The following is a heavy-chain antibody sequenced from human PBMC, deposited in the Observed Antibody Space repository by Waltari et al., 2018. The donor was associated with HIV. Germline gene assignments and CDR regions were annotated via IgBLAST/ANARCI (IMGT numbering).Heavy chain of an antibody. CDR3: ARDFRDFSGNWGFDS. V-gene: IGHV3-48*01. CDR2: ITSGSDVK. D-gene: IGHD3-10*01. J-gene: IGHJ4*02. CDR1: GFSFSRHT. Sequence: EGQVQESGGGFIQPGGSLRLSCAASGFSFSRHTMNWVRQVPGKGLEWISYITSGSDVKYYADSVKGRFTISRDNAASSLYLQMNSLRGEDTAVYYCARDFRDFSGNWGFDSWGQGTLVTVSS.